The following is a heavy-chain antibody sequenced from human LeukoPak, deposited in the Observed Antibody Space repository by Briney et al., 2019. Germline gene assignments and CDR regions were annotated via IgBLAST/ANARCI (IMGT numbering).Heavy chain of an antibody. D-gene: IGHD4-17*01. CDR1: GGSISSYY. Sequence: SETLSLTCTVSGGSISSYYWSCIRQPPGKGLEWIGYIYYSGSTNYNPSLKSRVTISVDTSKNQFSLKLSFVTAADTAVYYGARTETETVLANCCYMEVWGKGTTVTVSS. CDR2: IYYSGST. J-gene: IGHJ6*03. CDR3: ARTETETVLANCCYMEV. V-gene: IGHV4-59*01.